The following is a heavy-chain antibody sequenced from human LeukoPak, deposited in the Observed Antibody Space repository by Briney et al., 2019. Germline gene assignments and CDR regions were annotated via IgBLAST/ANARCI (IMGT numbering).Heavy chain of an antibody. V-gene: IGHV3-74*01. J-gene: IGHJ4*02. CDR2: INTDGSST. CDR3: ARGGETISPDY. Sequence: GGSLRLSCAASGLTFSSYWMHWVRQAPGKGLVWVSRINTDGSSTSYADSVKGRLTISRDNAKNTLYLQMNSLRAEDTAVYYCARGGETISPDYWGQGTLVTVSS. CDR1: GLTFSSYW. D-gene: IGHD3-10*01.